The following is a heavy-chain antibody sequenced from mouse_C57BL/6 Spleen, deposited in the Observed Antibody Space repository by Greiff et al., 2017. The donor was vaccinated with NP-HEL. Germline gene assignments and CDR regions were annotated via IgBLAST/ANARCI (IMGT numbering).Heavy chain of an antibody. CDR2: IYPGDGDT. D-gene: IGHD3-2*02. V-gene: IGHV1-80*01. CDR1: GYAFSSYW. CDR3: ARGGQLRFPLAY. J-gene: IGHJ3*01. Sequence: VKLQESGAELVKPGASVKISCKASGYAFSSYWMNWVKQRPGKGLEWIGQIYPGDGDTNYNGKFKGKATLTADKSSSTAYMQISSLTSEDSAVYFCARGGQLRFPLAYWGQGTLVTVSA.